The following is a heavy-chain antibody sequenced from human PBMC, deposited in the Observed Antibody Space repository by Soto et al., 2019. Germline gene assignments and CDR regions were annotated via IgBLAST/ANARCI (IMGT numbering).Heavy chain of an antibody. CDR3: ARDDIVVVVAAKGFMDV. J-gene: IGHJ6*02. Sequence: GGSLRLSCAASGFTFSSYAMHWVRQAPGKGLEWVAVISYDGSNKYYADSVKGRFTISRDNSKNTLYLQMNSLRAEDTAVYYCARDDIVVVVAAKGFMDVWGQGTTVTVSS. D-gene: IGHD2-15*01. V-gene: IGHV3-30-3*01. CDR2: ISYDGSNK. CDR1: GFTFSSYA.